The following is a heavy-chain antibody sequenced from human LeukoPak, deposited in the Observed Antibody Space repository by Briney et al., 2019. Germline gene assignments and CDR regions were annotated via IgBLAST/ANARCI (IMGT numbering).Heavy chain of an antibody. D-gene: IGHD3-22*01. V-gene: IGHV3-7*01. CDR2: IKEDGSEK. J-gene: IGHJ4*02. CDR1: GFTFSTYW. CDR3: ARDSSGYQ. Sequence: GGSLRLSCAASGFTFSTYWMSWVRQAPGKGLEWVANIKEDGSEKYYGDSVKGRFTISRDNAKNSLYLQMNSLRGEDTAVYYCARDSSGYQWGQGTLVTVSS.